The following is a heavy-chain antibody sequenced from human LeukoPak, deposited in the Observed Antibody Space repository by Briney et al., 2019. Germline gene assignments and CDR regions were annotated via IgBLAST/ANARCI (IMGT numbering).Heavy chain of an antibody. CDR1: GFTFSSYG. D-gene: IGHD6-19*01. CDR2: IFSDGNNK. J-gene: IGHJ4*02. V-gene: IGHV3-33*01. Sequence: GRSLRLSCAASGFTFSSYGMHWVRQAPGEGLEWVAVIFSDGNNKYYADSVKGRFTISRDNSKKTLYLQMNSLRAEDTAVYFCAREAGSDWFLDYWGQGTLVTVSS. CDR3: AREAGSDWFLDY.